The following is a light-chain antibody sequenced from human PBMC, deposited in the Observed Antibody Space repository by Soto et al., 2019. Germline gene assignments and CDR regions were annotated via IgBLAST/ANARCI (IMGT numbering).Light chain of an antibody. Sequence: QSVLTQPPSASGSPGQSVTISCTGTSSDVGGYKYVSWYQQHPGKAPQLMIYEVNKRPSGVPDRFSGSKSRNTASLTVSGLQAEDEADYSCSSYAGGINLEVFGTGTKVTVL. CDR3: SSYAGGINLEV. CDR2: EVN. CDR1: SSDVGGYKY. J-gene: IGLJ1*01. V-gene: IGLV2-8*01.